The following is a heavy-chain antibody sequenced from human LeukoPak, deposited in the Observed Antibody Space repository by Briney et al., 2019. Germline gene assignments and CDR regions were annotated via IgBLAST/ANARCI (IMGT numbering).Heavy chain of an antibody. Sequence: GGSLRLSCAASGSTFSSYVMSWVRQAPGKGLEWVSAISGGGGSTYYADSVKGRFTFSRDTSKNTLYLQMNSLRAEDTALYYCAKLYKAYGDENFDYWGQGTLVTVSS. CDR2: ISGGGGST. CDR1: GSTFSSYV. V-gene: IGHV3-23*01. D-gene: IGHD4-17*01. J-gene: IGHJ4*02. CDR3: AKLYKAYGDENFDY.